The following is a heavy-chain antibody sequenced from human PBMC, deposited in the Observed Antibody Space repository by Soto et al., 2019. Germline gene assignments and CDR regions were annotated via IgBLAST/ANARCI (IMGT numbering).Heavy chain of an antibody. CDR1: GFTFSSYA. D-gene: IGHD6-13*01. CDR3: AKWFPGSSSWYEFYYYGMDV. CDR2: ISGSGGST. V-gene: IGHV3-23*01. J-gene: IGHJ6*02. Sequence: EVQLLESGGGLVQPGGSLRLSCAASGFTFSSYAMSWVRQAPGKGLEWVSAISGSGGSTYYADSVKGRFTISRDNSKNTLYLQMNSLRAEDTAVYYCAKWFPGSSSWYEFYYYGMDVWGQGTTVTVSS.